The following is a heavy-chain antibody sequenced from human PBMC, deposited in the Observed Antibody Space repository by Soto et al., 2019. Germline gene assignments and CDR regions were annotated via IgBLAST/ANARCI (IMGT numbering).Heavy chain of an antibody. V-gene: IGHV1-69*02. D-gene: IGHD2-21*01. CDR1: GGSFSTYS. J-gene: IGHJ3*02. CDR3: TIGSWSGEVFDI. CDR2: IIPMLGIA. Sequence: QVQLVQSGAEVKKPGSAVKVSCKDSGGSFSTYSMFWVRQAPGQGLEWMGRIIPMLGIANYAQKFQGRVMITADKSTGTAYMELSSLRSEDTALYYCTIGSWSGEVFDIWGQGTMVIVSS.